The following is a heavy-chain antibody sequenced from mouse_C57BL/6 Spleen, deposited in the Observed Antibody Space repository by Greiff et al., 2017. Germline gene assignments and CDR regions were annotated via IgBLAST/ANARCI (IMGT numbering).Heavy chain of an antibody. CDR2: IHPNSGST. V-gene: IGHV1-64*01. J-gene: IGHJ2*01. Sequence: QVQLQQPGAELVKPGASVKLSCKASGYTFTSYWMHWVKQRPGQGLEWIGMIHPNSGSTNYNEKFKSKATLTVDKSASTAYMQLSSLPSEDSAVYYCARREDYYGYDEVDYWGQGTTLTVSS. CDR3: ARREDYYGYDEVDY. D-gene: IGHD2-2*01. CDR1: GYTFTSYW.